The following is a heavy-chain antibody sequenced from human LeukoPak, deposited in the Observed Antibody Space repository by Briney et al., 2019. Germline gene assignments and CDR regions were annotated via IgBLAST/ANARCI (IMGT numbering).Heavy chain of an antibody. D-gene: IGHD5-12*01. V-gene: IGHV3-21*01. CDR3: ARDASGQGYFGY. J-gene: IGHJ4*02. Sequence: GGSLRLSCAASGFTFSSYSMNWVRQAPGKGLEWVSSISSSSSYIYYADSVKGRFTISRDNAKNSLYLQMNSLRAEDAAVYYCARDASGQGYFGYWGQGTQVTVSS. CDR1: GFTFSSYS. CDR2: ISSSSSYI.